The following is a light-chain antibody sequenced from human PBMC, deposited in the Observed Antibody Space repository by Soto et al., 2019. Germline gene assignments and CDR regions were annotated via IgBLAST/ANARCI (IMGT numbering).Light chain of an antibody. J-gene: IGLJ2*01. V-gene: IGLV2-14*03. CDR2: DVT. Sequence: QSALTQPASVSGSPGQSITISCAGTSNDVGGYNFVSWYQQHPGKAPKLMIYDVTYRPSGVSNRFSGSRSGNTASLTISGLQSDDEADYYCSSSVGSSAFTVAFGAGTKVTVL. CDR1: SNDVGGYNF. CDR3: SSSVGSSAFTVA.